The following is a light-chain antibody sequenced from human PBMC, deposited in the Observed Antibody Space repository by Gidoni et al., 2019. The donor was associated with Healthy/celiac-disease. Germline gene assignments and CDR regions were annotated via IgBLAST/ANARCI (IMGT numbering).Light chain of an antibody. CDR3: QQYNNWPPT. CDR1: QSVSSN. Sequence: IVMTHSPATLSVSPGERATRSCTASQSVSSNLAWYQQKPGQAPRRLIYGASTRATGIPARCSGSGYGTEFTLTISSLQSEDFAVYYCQQYNNWPPTFGQGTKVEIK. CDR2: GAS. V-gene: IGKV3-15*01. J-gene: IGKJ1*01.